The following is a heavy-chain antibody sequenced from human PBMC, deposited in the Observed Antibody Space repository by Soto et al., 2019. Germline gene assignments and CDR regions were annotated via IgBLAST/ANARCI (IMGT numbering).Heavy chain of an antibody. CDR1: GYSFSDYW. CDR2: IYAGDSDP. V-gene: IGHV5-51*01. D-gene: IGHD6-19*01. CDR3: ARQHPLDSSAWYN. Sequence: GESLKISCKGSGYSFSDYWIGWVRQVPGKGLEWVGTIYAGDSDPRYSPSFEGQVTMSVDKSISTAYLHWSSLKASDSAIYYCARQHPLDSSAWYNWGQGTLVTVSS. J-gene: IGHJ4*02.